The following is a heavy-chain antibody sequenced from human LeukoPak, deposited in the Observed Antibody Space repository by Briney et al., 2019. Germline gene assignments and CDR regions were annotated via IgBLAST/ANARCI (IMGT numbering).Heavy chain of an antibody. CDR1: GFSFTSYW. D-gene: IGHD7-27*01. CDR2: IYPGDSDT. CDR3: ARRGTGDNFDY. Sequence: GGSLKISCKSSGFSFTSYWIGWVRPVPGKGLEWMGIIYPGDSDTRYSPSFQGQVTISADKSISTAYLQWSSLKASDPAMYYCARRGTGDNFDYWGQGTLVTVSS. J-gene: IGHJ4*02. V-gene: IGHV5-51*01.